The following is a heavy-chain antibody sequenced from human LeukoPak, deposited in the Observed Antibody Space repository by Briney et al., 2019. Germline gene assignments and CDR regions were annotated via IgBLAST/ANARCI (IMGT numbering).Heavy chain of an antibody. CDR1: GASISGSGYY. Sequence: SETLSLTRAVSGASISGSGYYWGWIRQPPGKGLEWIGNIYSSGSTYYNASLQSRVTISIDTSKNQFSLNLSSVTAADTAVYYCARAPHFFDISGSRYYFDYWGQGTLVTVSS. J-gene: IGHJ4*02. V-gene: IGHV4-39*07. CDR3: ARAPHFFDISGSRYYFDY. D-gene: IGHD3-22*01. CDR2: IYSSGST.